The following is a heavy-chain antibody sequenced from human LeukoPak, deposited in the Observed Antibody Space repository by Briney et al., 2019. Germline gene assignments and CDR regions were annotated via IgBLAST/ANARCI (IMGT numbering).Heavy chain of an antibody. D-gene: IGHD2-2*01. Sequence: GGSLRLSCAASGFTFSDYYMSWIRQAPGKGLEWVSYISSSSSYTNYADSVKGRFTISRDNAKNSLYLQMNSLRAEDTAVYYCARDLGTHCSSTSCYEYNWFVPWGQGTLVTVSS. J-gene: IGHJ5*02. CDR2: ISSSSSYT. CDR3: ARDLGTHCSSTSCYEYNWFVP. CDR1: GFTFSDYY. V-gene: IGHV3-11*05.